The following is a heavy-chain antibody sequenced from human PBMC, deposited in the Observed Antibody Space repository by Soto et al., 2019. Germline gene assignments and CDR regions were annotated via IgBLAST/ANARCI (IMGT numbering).Heavy chain of an antibody. CDR1: GYAFTGCY. CDR2: INPNSGGT. V-gene: IGHV1-2*04. D-gene: IGHD6-6*01. J-gene: IGHJ5*02. CDR3: AREKAARTFDP. Sequence: ASLKVYCKASGYAFTGCYMQWVRQAPGQGLEWMGWINPNSGGTNYAQKFQGWVTMTRDTSISTAYMELSRLRSDDTAVYYCAREKAARTFDPWGQGTMVKSPQ.